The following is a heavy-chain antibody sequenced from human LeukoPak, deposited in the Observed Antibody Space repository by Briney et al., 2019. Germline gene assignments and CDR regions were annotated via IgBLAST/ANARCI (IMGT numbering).Heavy chain of an antibody. CDR1: GGSISSSSYY. D-gene: IGHD3-10*02. CDR3: ARYVTDTVDY. Sequence: SETLSLTCTVSGGSISSSSYYWGWIRQPPGKGLEWIASIYYSGSTYYNPSLKSRVTISVDTSKNQFSLKLSSVTAADTAVYYCARYVTDTVDYWGQGTLVTVSS. J-gene: IGHJ4*02. CDR2: IYYSGST. V-gene: IGHV4-39*01.